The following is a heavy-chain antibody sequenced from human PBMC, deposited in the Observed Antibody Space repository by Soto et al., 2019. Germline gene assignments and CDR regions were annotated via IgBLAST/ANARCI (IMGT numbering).Heavy chain of an antibody. Sequence: ASVKVSCKASGYTFTSYGISWVRQAPGQGLEWMGWISAYNGNTNYAQKLQGRVTMTTDTSTSTAYMELRSLRFDDTAVYYCARARYYDFWSGYPALWAGGDRYYYYYGMDVWGQGTTVTVSS. D-gene: IGHD3-3*01. CDR1: GYTFTSYG. CDR2: ISAYNGNT. J-gene: IGHJ6*02. CDR3: ARARYYDFWSGYPALWAGGDRYYYYYGMDV. V-gene: IGHV1-18*01.